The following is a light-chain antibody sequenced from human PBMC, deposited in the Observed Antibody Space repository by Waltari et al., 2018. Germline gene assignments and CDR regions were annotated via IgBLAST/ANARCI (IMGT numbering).Light chain of an antibody. Sequence: AIQLTQSPSSLSASVRDRVTLTCRASQAISRSVAWFQQKPGKVPKLLIFEASDLKDGVPSRFSGSGGGTRFTLTISSLQPEDFATYYCQHFYTYPSGFGQGTRLEIK. CDR1: QAISRS. V-gene: IGKV1-13*02. J-gene: IGKJ5*01. CDR2: EAS. CDR3: QHFYTYPSG.